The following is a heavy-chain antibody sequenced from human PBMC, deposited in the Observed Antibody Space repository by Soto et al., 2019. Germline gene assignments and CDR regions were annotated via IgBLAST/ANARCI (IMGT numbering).Heavy chain of an antibody. CDR3: AKTGGQQLDN. V-gene: IGHV4-31*03. Sequence: SETLSLTCTVSGGSISSGGYYWSWIRQHPGKGLEWIGYIYYSGSTHYNPSLKSRVTISVDTSKNQFSLKLSSVTAADTAVYYCAKTGGQQLDNWGQGTLVTVSS. D-gene: IGHD6-13*01. J-gene: IGHJ4*02. CDR1: GGSISSGGYY. CDR2: IYYSGST.